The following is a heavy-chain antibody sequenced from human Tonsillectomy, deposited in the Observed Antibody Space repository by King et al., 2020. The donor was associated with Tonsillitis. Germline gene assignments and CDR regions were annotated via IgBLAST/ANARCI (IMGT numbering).Heavy chain of an antibody. CDR1: GFSLSTSGMC. J-gene: IGHJ4*02. D-gene: IGHD6-13*01. CDR2: IDWDDDK. CDR3: ARARIAAAGSSDYFDY. Sequence: VTLKESGPALVKPTQTLTLTCTFSGFSLSTSGMCVSWIRQPPGKALEWLARIDWDDDKYYSTSLKTRLTISKDTSKNQVVLTMTNMDPVDTATYYCARARIAAAGSSDYFDYWGQGTLVTVSS. V-gene: IGHV2-70*11.